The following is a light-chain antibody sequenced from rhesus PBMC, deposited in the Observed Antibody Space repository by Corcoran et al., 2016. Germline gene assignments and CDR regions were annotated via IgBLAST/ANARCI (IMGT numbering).Light chain of an antibody. CDR2: YSS. CDR1: QAINNY. CDR3: QQYDRPPYS. Sequence: DIQMTQSPSSLSASVGDRITITCRASQAINNYLSWYQHKPGKAPKPLIYYSSNLETGVPSRVSGRGSGTEYTHTITSLQPEDVATYYCQQYDRPPYSFGQGTRLEIK. J-gene: IGKJ2*01. V-gene: IGKV1-66*01.